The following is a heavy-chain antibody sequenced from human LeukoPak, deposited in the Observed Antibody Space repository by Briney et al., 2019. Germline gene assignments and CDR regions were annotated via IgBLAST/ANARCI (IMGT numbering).Heavy chain of an antibody. CDR1: GGSISSGGYY. Sequence: PSQTLSLTCTVSGGSISSGGYYWSWIRQHPGKGLEWIGYIYYSGSTYYNPSLKSRVTISVDTSKNQLSLKLSSVTAADTAVYYCASRGYYYDSSGLKWGQGTLVTVSS. CDR3: ASRGYYYDSSGLK. V-gene: IGHV4-31*03. D-gene: IGHD3-22*01. CDR2: IYYSGST. J-gene: IGHJ4*02.